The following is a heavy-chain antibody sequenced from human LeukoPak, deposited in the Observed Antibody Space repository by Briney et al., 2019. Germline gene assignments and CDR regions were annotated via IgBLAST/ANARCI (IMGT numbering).Heavy chain of an antibody. D-gene: IGHD6-13*01. J-gene: IGHJ5*02. CDR3: ARDDGATILGIAAAEPLSAFDP. CDR2: ISAYNGNT. CDR1: GYTFTSYG. Sequence: ASVKVSCKASGYTFTSYGISWVRQAAGQGLEWMGWISAYNGNTNYAQKLQGRVTMTTDTSTSTAYMELRSLRSDDTAVYYCARDDGATILGIAAAEPLSAFDPWGQGTLVTVSS. V-gene: IGHV1-18*01.